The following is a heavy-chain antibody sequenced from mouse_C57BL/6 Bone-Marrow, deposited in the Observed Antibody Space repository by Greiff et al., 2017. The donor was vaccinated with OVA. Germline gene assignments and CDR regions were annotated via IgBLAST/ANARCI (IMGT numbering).Heavy chain of an antibody. CDR2: ISSGSSTI. Sequence: EVQLVESGGGLVKPGGSLKLSCAASGFTFSDYGMHWVRQAPEKGLEWVAYISSGSSTIYYADTVKGRFTISRDNAKNTLFLQMTSLRSEDTAMYYCARSYYYGSSDWYFDVWGTGTTVTVSS. D-gene: IGHD1-1*01. J-gene: IGHJ1*03. V-gene: IGHV5-17*01. CDR3: ARSYYYGSSDWYFDV. CDR1: GFTFSDYG.